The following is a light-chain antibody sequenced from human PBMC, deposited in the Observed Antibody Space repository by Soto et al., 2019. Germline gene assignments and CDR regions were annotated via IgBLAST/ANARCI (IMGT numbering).Light chain of an antibody. CDR2: GAS. J-gene: IGKJ4*01. CDR1: QSVSSSY. Sequence: EIVLTQSPGTLSLSPGERATLSCRASQSVSSSYLAWYQQKPGQAPRLLIYGASTRATDIPARFSGSGSGTEFTLTISSLQSEDFALYYCQQYNNWPLTFGGGTKVDIK. V-gene: IGKV3-15*01. CDR3: QQYNNWPLT.